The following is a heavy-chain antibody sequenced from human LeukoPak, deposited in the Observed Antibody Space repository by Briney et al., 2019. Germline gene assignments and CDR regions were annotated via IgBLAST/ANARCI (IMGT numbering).Heavy chain of an antibody. J-gene: IGHJ4*02. V-gene: IGHV4-34*01. CDR1: GGSFSGYY. CDR3: ARVLWFGKYYFDY. D-gene: IGHD3-10*01. CDR2: INHSGST. Sequence: SETLSLTCAVYGGSFSGYYWSWIRQPPGKGLEWIGEINHSGSTYYNPSLKSRVTISVDTSKNQFSLKLSSVTAADTAAYYCARVLWFGKYYFDYWGQGTLVTVSS.